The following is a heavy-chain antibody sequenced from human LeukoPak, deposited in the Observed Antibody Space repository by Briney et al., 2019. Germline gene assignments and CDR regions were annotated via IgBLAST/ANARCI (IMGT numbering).Heavy chain of an antibody. CDR2: ISWNSGSI. J-gene: IGHJ4*02. CDR3: AKDIGGLLDY. Sequence: GGSLRLSCAASGFTFSSYAMSWVRQAPGKGLEWVSGISWNSGSIGYADSVKGRFTISRDNAKNSLYLQMNSLRAEDTALYYCAKDIGGLLDYWGQGTRVTVSS. D-gene: IGHD2-15*01. V-gene: IGHV3-9*01. CDR1: GFTFSSYA.